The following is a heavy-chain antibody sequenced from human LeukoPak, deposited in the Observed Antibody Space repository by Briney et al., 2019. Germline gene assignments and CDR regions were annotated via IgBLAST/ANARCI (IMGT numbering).Heavy chain of an antibody. D-gene: IGHD5-24*01. CDR1: GGSISSSSYY. CDR2: IYYSGST. Sequence: SETLSLTCTVSGGSISSSSYYWGWIRQPPGKGLEWIGSIYYSGSTYYNPSLKSRVTISVDTSKNQFSLKLSSVTAADTAVYYCAAVATSGVPGYFDLWGRGTLVTVSS. V-gene: IGHV4-39*01. J-gene: IGHJ2*01. CDR3: AAVATSGVPGYFDL.